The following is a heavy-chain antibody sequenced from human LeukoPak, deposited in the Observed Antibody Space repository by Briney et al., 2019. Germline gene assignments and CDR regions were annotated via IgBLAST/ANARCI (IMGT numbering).Heavy chain of an antibody. CDR1: GGSISSYY. Sequence: PSETLSHTCAVSGGSISSYYWSWIRQPPGKGLEWIGYIYYSGSTNYNPSLKSRVTISVDTSKNQFSLKLSSVTAADTAVYYCARRWAVAGDYYFDYWGQGTLVTVSS. V-gene: IGHV4-59*08. D-gene: IGHD6-19*01. CDR2: IYYSGST. CDR3: ARRWAVAGDYYFDY. J-gene: IGHJ4*02.